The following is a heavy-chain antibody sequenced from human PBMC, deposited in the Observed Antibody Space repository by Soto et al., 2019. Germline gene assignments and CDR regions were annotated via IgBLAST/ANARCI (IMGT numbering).Heavy chain of an antibody. V-gene: IGHV3-33*01. CDR2: IWYDGSNK. CDR3: ARVVFGSGSYYPDY. CDR1: GFTFSSYG. D-gene: IGHD3-10*01. Sequence: GGSLRLSCAASGFTFSSYGMHWVRQAPGKGLEWVAVIWYDGSNKYYADSVKGRFTISRDNSKNTLYLQMNSLRAEDTAVYYCARVVFGSGSYYPDYWGQGTLVTVSS. J-gene: IGHJ4*02.